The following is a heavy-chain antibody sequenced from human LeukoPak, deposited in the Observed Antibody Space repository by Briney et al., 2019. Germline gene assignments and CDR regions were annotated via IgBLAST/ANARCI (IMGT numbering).Heavy chain of an antibody. J-gene: IGHJ4*02. D-gene: IGHD6-6*01. CDR2: IRHSGGT. CDR1: GDSISSSSYY. CDR3: VRDQGSSASDN. V-gene: IGHV4-39*07. Sequence: SETLSLTCTVSGDSISSSSYYWGWIRQPPGKGPEWIGTIRHSGGTYYNPSLKSRVTISLDTSKNQFSLKLSSVAAADTAVYYCVRDQGSSASDNWGQGTLVTVSS.